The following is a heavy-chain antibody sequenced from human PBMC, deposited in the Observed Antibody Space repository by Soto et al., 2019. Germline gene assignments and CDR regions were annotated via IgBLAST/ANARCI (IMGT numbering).Heavy chain of an antibody. CDR2: ISPYDGDT. CDR3: ARGTHSTSSLYYSMDV. CDR1: GYTFTYRY. V-gene: IGHV1-18*04. D-gene: IGHD6-6*01. Sequence: ASVKVSCKASGYTFTYRYLHWVRQAPGQALEWMGWISPYDGDTNYTQNLQGRVTMTTDTSTSTAFMDLRSLRPNDTAVYYCARGTHSTSSLYYSMDVWGQGTTVTVSS. J-gene: IGHJ6*02.